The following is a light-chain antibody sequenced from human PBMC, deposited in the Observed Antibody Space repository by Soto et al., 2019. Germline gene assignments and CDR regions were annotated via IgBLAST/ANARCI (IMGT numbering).Light chain of an antibody. CDR3: QQANSFPLT. V-gene: IGKV1-12*01. CDR2: DAS. Sequence: DIQMTQSPSTLSASVGDRVTITCRASRSVSTSLAWYQKKPGKAPKLLIFDASSLESGVPSRFSGSGSGTDFTLTISSLQPEDFATYYCQQANSFPLTFGQGTRLEIK. J-gene: IGKJ5*01. CDR1: RSVSTS.